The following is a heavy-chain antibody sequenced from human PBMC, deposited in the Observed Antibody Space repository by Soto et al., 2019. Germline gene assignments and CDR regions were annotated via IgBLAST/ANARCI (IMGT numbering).Heavy chain of an antibody. Sequence: LRLSCAASGFTFSDFWMSWVRQAPGKGLEWVANIKQDGSEKFYVESVRGRFTISRDDAKNSVYLEMNSLRAEDTAVYYCARSRVLDYWGQGTLVTVSS. J-gene: IGHJ4*02. CDR1: GFTFSDFW. CDR2: IKQDGSEK. V-gene: IGHV3-7*03. D-gene: IGHD6-13*01. CDR3: ARSRVLDY.